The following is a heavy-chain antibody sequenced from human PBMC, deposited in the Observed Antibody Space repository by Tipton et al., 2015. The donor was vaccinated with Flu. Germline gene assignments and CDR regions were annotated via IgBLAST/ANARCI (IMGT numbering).Heavy chain of an antibody. CDR1: GYSFTNYW. J-gene: IGHJ4*02. CDR3: ARQSIAVAGKYYFDY. D-gene: IGHD6-19*01. Sequence: QLVQSGAEVKKPGESLKISCKGSGYSFTNYWIGWVRQMPGKGLEWMGIIYPGDSDTRYSPSFQGQVTISADKSISTAYLQWSSLKASDPAMYYCARQSIAVAGKYYFDYWGQGTLVTVSS. V-gene: IGHV5-51*01. CDR2: IYPGDSDT.